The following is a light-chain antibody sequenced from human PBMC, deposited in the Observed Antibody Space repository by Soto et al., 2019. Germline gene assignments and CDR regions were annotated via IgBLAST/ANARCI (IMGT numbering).Light chain of an antibody. CDR3: QQSYTLPLT. J-gene: IGKJ4*01. CDR1: QTINTF. CDR2: VAS. V-gene: IGKV1-39*01. Sequence: DIQMTQSPSSLSASEGDRVTIFCRASQTINTFLSWHQQKPGKAPKLLIYVASTLQSGVPSRFSGSGSGTDFTLTISSLQPEDFATYFCQQSYTLPLTFGGGTKVDIK.